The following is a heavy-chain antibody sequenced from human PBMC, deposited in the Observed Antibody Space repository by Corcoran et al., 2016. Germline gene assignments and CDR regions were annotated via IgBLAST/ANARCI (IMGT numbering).Heavy chain of an antibody. CDR3: ARDVVGGWRY. Sequence: EVQLEESGGGLVQPGGSLRLSCAASGFTFSNYWMSWVRQAPGRGLEWVANIKEDGSRKYYVDSVKGRFTISRDNAKNSLYLQMNNLRAEDTAVYYCARDVVGGWRYWGQGTLVTVSS. J-gene: IGHJ4*02. D-gene: IGHD6-19*01. V-gene: IGHV3-7*03. CDR1: GFTFSNYW. CDR2: IKEDGSRK.